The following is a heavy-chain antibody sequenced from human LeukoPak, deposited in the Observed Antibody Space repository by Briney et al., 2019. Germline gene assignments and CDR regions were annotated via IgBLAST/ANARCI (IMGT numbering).Heavy chain of an antibody. D-gene: IGHD3-22*01. CDR1: GGSFSGYY. J-gene: IGHJ1*01. CDR3: ARGGGGYYDSSPLRHFQR. Sequence: SETLSLTCAVYGGSFSGYYWSWIRQPPGKGLEWIGEINHSGSTNYNPSLKSRVTISVDTSKNQFSLKLSSVTAADTAVYYCARGGGGYYDSSPLRHFQRWGQGTLVTVSS. CDR2: INHSGST. V-gene: IGHV4-34*01.